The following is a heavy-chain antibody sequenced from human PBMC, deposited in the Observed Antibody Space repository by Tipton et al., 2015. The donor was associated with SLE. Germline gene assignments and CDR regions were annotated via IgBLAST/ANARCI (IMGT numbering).Heavy chain of an antibody. CDR2: MYYSGNT. D-gene: IGHD3-10*01. CDR1: GGSISSYY. Sequence: TLSLTCTVSGGSISSYYWSWIRQPPGKGLEWIGSMYYSGNTYYNPSLKTRVTISVDTSKNQFSLRLSSVTAADTAVYYCARLDRDYGSGTYGMDVWGQGTTVTVSS. CDR3: ARLDRDYGSGTYGMDV. J-gene: IGHJ6*02. V-gene: IGHV4-39*01.